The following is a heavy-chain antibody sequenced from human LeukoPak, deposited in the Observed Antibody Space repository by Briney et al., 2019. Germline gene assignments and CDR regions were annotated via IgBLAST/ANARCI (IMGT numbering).Heavy chain of an antibody. CDR1: GYTFTSYY. CDR2: INPKSGGT. J-gene: IGHJ4*02. Sequence: ASVKVSCKASGYTFTSYYMHWVRQAPGQGLEWMGWINPKSGGTNYPQKFQGRVTMTRDTSISTAYMELSRLRSDDTAVYYCARGIYGGNSPLVDYWGQGTLVTVSS. CDR3: ARGIYGGNSPLVDY. V-gene: IGHV1-2*02. D-gene: IGHD4-23*01.